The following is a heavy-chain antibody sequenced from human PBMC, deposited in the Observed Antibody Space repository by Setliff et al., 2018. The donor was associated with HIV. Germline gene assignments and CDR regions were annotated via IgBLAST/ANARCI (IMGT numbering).Heavy chain of an antibody. D-gene: IGHD5-18*01. CDR2: IYHSGST. V-gene: IGHV4-38-2*02. CDR3: ARGGYRDGYDY. Sequence: PSETLSLTCTVSGYSISSGSYWGWIRQPPGEGLEWIASIYHSGSTYYNPSLKSRVTISVDTSKNQLSLKLRSVAAADTAVYYCARGGYRDGYDYWGQGTLVTVSS. J-gene: IGHJ4*02. CDR1: GYSISSGSY.